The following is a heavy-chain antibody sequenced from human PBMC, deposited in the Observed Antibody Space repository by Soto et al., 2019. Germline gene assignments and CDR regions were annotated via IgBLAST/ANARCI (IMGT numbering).Heavy chain of an antibody. Sequence: ASVKVSCKASGYTFTSYDINWVRQVTGQGLEWMGWINPNSGNTVYAQKFQGRVTMTGNTSISTAYMELSSLRSEDTAVYYCAREDFSDEHFDLWGRGTLVTVSS. CDR1: GYTFTSYD. V-gene: IGHV1-8*01. J-gene: IGHJ2*01. D-gene: IGHD4-17*01. CDR3: AREDFSDEHFDL. CDR2: INPNSGNT.